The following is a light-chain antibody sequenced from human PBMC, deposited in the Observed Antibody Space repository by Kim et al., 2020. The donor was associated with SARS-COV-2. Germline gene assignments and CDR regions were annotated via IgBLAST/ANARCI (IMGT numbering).Light chain of an antibody. CDR3: SSYTSSSAGV. CDR2: DVI. CDR1: SSDVGGYNY. Sequence: QSALTQPASVSGSPGQSITISCTGTSSDVGGYNYVSWYQQHPGKAPKFMIFDVIKRPSGVSDRFSGSKSGNTASLTISGLQAEDEADYYCSSYTSSSAGVFGGGTQLTVL. V-gene: IGLV2-14*01. J-gene: IGLJ3*02.